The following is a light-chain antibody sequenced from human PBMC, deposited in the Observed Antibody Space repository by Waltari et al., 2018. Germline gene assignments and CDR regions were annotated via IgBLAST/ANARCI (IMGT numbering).Light chain of an antibody. CDR3: QQYNNWPLT. V-gene: IGKV3-15*01. J-gene: IGKJ4*01. Sequence: CGANQSISSSLAWYQQKPGQAPRLLIYGASTRATGIPARFSGSGSGTEFTLTISSLQSEDFAVYYCQQYNNWPLTFGGGTKVEIK. CDR1: QSISSS. CDR2: GAS.